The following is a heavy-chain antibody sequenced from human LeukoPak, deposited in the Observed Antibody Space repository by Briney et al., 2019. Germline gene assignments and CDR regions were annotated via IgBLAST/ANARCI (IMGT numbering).Heavy chain of an antibody. CDR2: INPSGGST. Sequence: GASVKVSCKASGYTFTSYYMHWVRQAPGQGLEWMGIINPSGGSTSYAQKFQGRVTMTRDTSTSTVYMELSSLRSEDTAVYYCARDFLRYYGSGSYYRENTDYWGQGTLVTVSS. J-gene: IGHJ4*02. D-gene: IGHD3-10*01. V-gene: IGHV1-46*01. CDR3: ARDFLRYYGSGSYYRENTDY. CDR1: GYTFTSYY.